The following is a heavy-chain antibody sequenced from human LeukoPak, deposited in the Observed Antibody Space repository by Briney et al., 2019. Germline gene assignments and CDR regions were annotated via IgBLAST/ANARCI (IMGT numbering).Heavy chain of an antibody. J-gene: IGHJ4*02. D-gene: IGHD4-11*01. CDR1: GFRFSTYT. V-gene: IGHV3-33*08. Sequence: PGGSLRLSCAASGFRFSTYTVTWVRQAPGKGLEWVAVIWSDGTNRYYGDSVKGRFSISRDDSQKRVFLQMNNLRADDTAVYYCARDAQRGFDYSNSLQYWGQGALVTVSS. CDR2: IWSDGTNR. CDR3: ARDAQRGFDYSNSLQY.